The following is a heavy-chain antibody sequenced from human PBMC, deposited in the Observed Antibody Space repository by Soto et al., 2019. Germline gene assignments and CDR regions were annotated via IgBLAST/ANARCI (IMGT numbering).Heavy chain of an antibody. CDR2: IIPSDGST. V-gene: IGHV1-46*01. Sequence: QVQVVQSGAEVKKPGASVKVSCKAFGYTFTNYYMHWVRQAPGQGPEWIGRIIPSDGSTHYAQKFQDRVIMTRDTSTSTVYMELNSLRSDDSAVYYCARGGPELATIGSFDYWGQGTLVTVSS. D-gene: IGHD5-12*01. CDR3: ARGGPELATIGSFDY. J-gene: IGHJ4*02. CDR1: GYTFTNYY.